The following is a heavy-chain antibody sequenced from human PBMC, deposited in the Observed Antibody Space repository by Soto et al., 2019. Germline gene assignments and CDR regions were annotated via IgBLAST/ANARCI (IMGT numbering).Heavy chain of an antibody. Sequence: SETLSLTCTVSGGSISSYYWSWIRQPPGKGLEWIGYIYYSGSTNYNPSLKSRVTISVDTSKNQFSLKLSSVTAADTAVYYCARVLVVVPAANVGGYYYYMDVWGKGTTVTVSS. CDR2: IYYSGST. CDR1: GGSISSYY. D-gene: IGHD2-2*01. CDR3: ARVLVVVPAANVGGYYYYMDV. V-gene: IGHV4-59*01. J-gene: IGHJ6*03.